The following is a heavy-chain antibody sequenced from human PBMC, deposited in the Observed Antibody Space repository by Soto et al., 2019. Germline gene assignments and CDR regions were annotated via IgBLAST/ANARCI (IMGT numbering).Heavy chain of an antibody. CDR1: KFTFNNYA. V-gene: IGHV3-23*01. D-gene: IGHD1-1*01. CDR2: ISGYGSNT. Sequence: EVQLLESGGGLVQPGGSLRLSCAASKFTFNNYAMSWVRQAPGKGLEWVSAISGYGSNTFYADSVKGRFTISRDNSKNTLYLQMNSLRADVTAVYFCSSRLEGATYIWGEGTMVTVSS. CDR3: SSRLEGATYI. J-gene: IGHJ3*02.